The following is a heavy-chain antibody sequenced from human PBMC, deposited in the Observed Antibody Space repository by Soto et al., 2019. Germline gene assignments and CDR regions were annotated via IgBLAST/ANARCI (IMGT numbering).Heavy chain of an antibody. V-gene: IGHV3-33*01. CDR3: ARDAPRSDTGAFDX. D-gene: IGHD6-19*01. Sequence: WGSLRLSFAASGFTFSSYGMHWVRQAPGKGLEWVSVIWYDGSNKYYAYSVKGRFTISIDNSKNTLYLQMNSLIAEDTAVYYCARDAPRSDTGAFDXWGKGTRVTVS. J-gene: IGHJ3*02. CDR2: IWYDGSNK. CDR1: GFTFSSYG.